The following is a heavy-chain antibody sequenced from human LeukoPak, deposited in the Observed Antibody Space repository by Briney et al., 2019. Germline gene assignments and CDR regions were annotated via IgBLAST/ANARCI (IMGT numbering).Heavy chain of an antibody. CDR2: IIPILGIA. J-gene: IGHJ4*02. CDR1: GGTFSSYA. Sequence: ASVKVSCKASGGTFSSYAISWVRQAPGQGLEWMGRIIPILGIANYAQKFQGRVTITADKSTSTAYMELSSLRSEDTAVYYCVWVDCSGGSCGLDYWGQGTLVTVSS. V-gene: IGHV1-69*04. CDR3: VWVDCSGGSCGLDY. D-gene: IGHD2-15*01.